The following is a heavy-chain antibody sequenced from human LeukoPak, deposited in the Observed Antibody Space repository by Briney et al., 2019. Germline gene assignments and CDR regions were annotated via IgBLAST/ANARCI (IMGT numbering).Heavy chain of an antibody. CDR2: ISDYNGDT. CDR3: ARDQGLRYLALASIFDS. J-gene: IGHJ4*02. CDR1: GYTFSSYG. V-gene: IGHV1-18*01. Sequence: GASVKVSCKASGYTFSSYGISWVRQAPGQGLEWMGWISDYNGDTHYAQKFQGRVTMSTDTSTNIAYLELTSLRSDDTAVYYCARDQGLRYLALASIFDSWGQGTVVTVSS. D-gene: IGHD3-16*01.